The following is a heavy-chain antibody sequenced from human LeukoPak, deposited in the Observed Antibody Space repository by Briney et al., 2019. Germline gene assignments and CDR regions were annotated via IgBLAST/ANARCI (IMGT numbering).Heavy chain of an antibody. J-gene: IGHJ4*02. V-gene: IGHV3-48*03. D-gene: IGHD6-25*01. CDR1: GFTFSSYE. Sequence: GGSLRLSCAASGFTFSSYEMNWVRQAPGKGLEWVSYISSSGNTIYYADSVKGRFTISRDNAKSSLYLQMNSLRAEDTAVYYCASAAAYGPVGFDNWGQGTLVTVSS. CDR3: ASAAAYGPVGFDN. CDR2: ISSSGNTI.